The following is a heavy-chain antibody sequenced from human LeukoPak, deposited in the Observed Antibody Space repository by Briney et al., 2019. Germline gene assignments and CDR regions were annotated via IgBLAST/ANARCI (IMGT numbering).Heavy chain of an antibody. J-gene: IGHJ4*02. V-gene: IGHV3-53*01. Sequence: QPGGSLRLSCAASGFTFSSCAMSWVRQAPGKGLEWVSVIYSGGSTYYADSVKGRFTISRDNSKNTLYLQMNSLRAEDTAVYYCASPPPGYWGQGTLVTVSS. CDR3: ASPPPGY. CDR2: IYSGGST. CDR1: GFTFSSCA.